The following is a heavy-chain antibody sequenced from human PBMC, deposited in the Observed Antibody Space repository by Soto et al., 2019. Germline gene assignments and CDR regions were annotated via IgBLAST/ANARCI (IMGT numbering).Heavy chain of an antibody. D-gene: IGHD1-26*01. V-gene: IGHV4-39*01. Sequence: SETLSLTYTVSGGSISSSRCHWGWIRQPPGKELESIARSKYSGTSFYNPSLKSLVTLSVDTSKNQFALMLSSVTAAETAVYYCARHGITGSYYDAFDIWGQGTMVTVS. J-gene: IGHJ3*02. CDR2: SKYSGTS. CDR1: GGSISSSRCH. CDR3: ARHGITGSYYDAFDI.